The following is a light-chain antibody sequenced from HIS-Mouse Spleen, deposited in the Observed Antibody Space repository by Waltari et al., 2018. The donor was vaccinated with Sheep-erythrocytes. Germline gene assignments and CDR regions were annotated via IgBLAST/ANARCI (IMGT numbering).Light chain of an antibody. Sequence: DIVMTQSPDSLAVSLGERAPINCKSSQSVLYSSNNKNYLAWYQQKPEQPPKLLIYWASTRESGVPDRFSGSGSGTDFTLTSSNLQAEDVAVYYCQQYYSTLTFGGGTKVEIK. V-gene: IGKV4-1*01. CDR1: QSVLYSSNNKNY. J-gene: IGKJ4*01. CDR2: WAS. CDR3: QQYYSTLT.